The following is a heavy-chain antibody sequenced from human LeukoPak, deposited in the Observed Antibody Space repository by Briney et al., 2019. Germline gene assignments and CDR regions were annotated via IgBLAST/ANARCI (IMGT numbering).Heavy chain of an antibody. CDR1: GFTFSKYA. D-gene: IGHD1-26*01. CDR2: ISGSGVST. CDR3: ATPRGSGSYLAFNY. J-gene: IGHJ4*02. V-gene: IGHV3-23*01. Sequence: PGGSLRLSCAASGFTFSKYAMTWVRQAPGKGLEWVSAISGSGVSTYYADSVKGRFTISRDNSKNTLYLQMSSLRAEDTAVYYCATPRGSGSYLAFNYWGQGTLVTVSS.